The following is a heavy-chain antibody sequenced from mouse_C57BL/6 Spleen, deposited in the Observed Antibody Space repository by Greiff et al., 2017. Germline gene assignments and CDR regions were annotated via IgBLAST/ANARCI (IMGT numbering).Heavy chain of an antibody. Sequence: VQLQQSGPELVKPGASVKISCKASGYTFTDYYINWVKQRPGQGLEWIGWIYPGSGKTKYNEKFKGKATLTVDTSSSTAYMQLSSLTSEDSAVYFCAREGYYYGSKDYAMDYWGQGTSVTVSS. J-gene: IGHJ4*01. CDR1: GYTFTDYY. D-gene: IGHD1-1*01. CDR2: IYPGSGKT. V-gene: IGHV1-84*01. CDR3: AREGYYYGSKDYAMDY.